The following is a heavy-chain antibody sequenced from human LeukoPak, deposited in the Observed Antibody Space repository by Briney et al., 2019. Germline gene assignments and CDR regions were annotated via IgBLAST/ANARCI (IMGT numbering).Heavy chain of an antibody. D-gene: IGHD6-13*01. CDR3: ARHVASAGDY. Sequence: SETLSLTCAVYGGSFSGYQWSWIRQSPGKGLEYIGKINHSGSANYNPSLKSRVTISLDTSKKQFSLRLSSVTAADTAVYYCARHVASAGDYWGQGTLVTASS. V-gene: IGHV4-34*01. CDR2: INHSGSA. CDR1: GGSFSGYQ. J-gene: IGHJ4*02.